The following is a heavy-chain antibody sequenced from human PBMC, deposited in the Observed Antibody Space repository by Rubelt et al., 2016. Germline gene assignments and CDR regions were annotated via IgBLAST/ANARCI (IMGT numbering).Heavy chain of an antibody. J-gene: IGHJ3*02. Sequence: QVQLVQSGAEVKKPGASVKVSCKASGYTFTSYGISWVRQAPGQGLEWMGWISAYTGNTNYAQKRQGRVTRTTDTSTSTAYMELRSLRSDDTAVYYCARRDGYNWDDAFDIWGQGTMVTVSS. CDR1: GYTFTSYG. V-gene: IGHV1-18*01. CDR3: ARRDGYNWDDAFDI. D-gene: IGHD5-24*01. CDR2: ISAYTGNT.